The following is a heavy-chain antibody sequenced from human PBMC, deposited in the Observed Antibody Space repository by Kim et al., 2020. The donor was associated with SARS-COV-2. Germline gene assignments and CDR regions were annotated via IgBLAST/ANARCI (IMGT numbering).Heavy chain of an antibody. CDR2: ISGYSGDT. V-gene: IGHV1-18*01. D-gene: IGHD3-10*01. J-gene: IGHJ3*01. CDR1: GYTFSNYG. CDR3: VRDHVVLLWFGEPYKAFDV. Sequence: ASVKVSCKTSGYTFSNYGLSWVRQAPGQGLEWMGWISGYSGDTKYTQKFQDRVAMTSDASTNTAYLELKSLKSDDTGIYYCVRDHVVLLWFGEPYKAFDVWGQGTVVTVSS.